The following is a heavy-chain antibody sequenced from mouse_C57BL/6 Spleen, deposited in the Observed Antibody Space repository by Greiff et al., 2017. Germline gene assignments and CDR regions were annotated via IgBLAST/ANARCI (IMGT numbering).Heavy chain of an antibody. CDR3: ARSHGSSWDDYFDY. CDR1: GYAFSSYW. J-gene: IGHJ2*01. Sequence: VKLQESGAELVKPGASVKISCKASGYAFSSYWMNWVKQRPGKGLEWIGQIYPGDGDTNYNGKFKGKATLTADKSSSTAYMQLSSLTSEDSAVYFCARSHGSSWDDYFDYWGQGTTLTVSS. V-gene: IGHV1-80*01. CDR2: IYPGDGDT. D-gene: IGHD1-1*01.